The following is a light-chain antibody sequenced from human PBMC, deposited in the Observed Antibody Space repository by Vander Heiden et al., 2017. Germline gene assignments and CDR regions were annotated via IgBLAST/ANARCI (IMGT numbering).Light chain of an antibody. Sequence: QMTRSPSSLSASVGHIVTITCRARQIICSYLNSDPLKPGKVSMLLIYAASSLHSGVPDRFSGSGSGTDFTLNISSLEAEDFAIYYCMQSESTPLFTFGPGTTVDIK. CDR2: AAS. CDR3: MQSESTPLFT. V-gene: IGKV1-39*01. J-gene: IGKJ3*01. CDR1: QIICSY.